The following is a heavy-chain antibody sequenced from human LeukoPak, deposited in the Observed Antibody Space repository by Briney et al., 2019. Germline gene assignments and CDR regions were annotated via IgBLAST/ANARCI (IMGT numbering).Heavy chain of an antibody. Sequence: PGRSLRLSCAASGFTFSSYAMHWVRQAPGKGLEWVAVISYDGSNKYYADSVKGRFTISRDNSKNTLYLQMNSLRAEDTAVYYCAKDQAMILRFLESNYGMDVWGQGTTVTVSS. J-gene: IGHJ6*02. V-gene: IGHV3-30*04. D-gene: IGHD3-3*01. CDR1: GFTFSSYA. CDR2: ISYDGSNK. CDR3: AKDQAMILRFLESNYGMDV.